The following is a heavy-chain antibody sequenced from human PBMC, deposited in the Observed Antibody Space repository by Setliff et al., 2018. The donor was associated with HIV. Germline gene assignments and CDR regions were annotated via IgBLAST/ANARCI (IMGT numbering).Heavy chain of an antibody. CDR3: ARGVEFWSAYLDY. J-gene: IGHJ4*02. CDR1: GFTFSSYA. Sequence: GGSLRLSCEASGFTFSSYAMHWVRQAPGKGLEWVAIRSYDGSNKYYTDSVKGRFTISRDKSKNTLYLQMNRLRAEDTAVYYCARGVEFWSAYLDYWGQGALVTVSS. D-gene: IGHD3-3*01. V-gene: IGHV3-30*04. CDR2: RSYDGSNK.